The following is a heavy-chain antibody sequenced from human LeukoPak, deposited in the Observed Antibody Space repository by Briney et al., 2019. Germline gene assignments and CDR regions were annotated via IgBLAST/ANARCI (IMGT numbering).Heavy chain of an antibody. CDR3: ARGGSSGWPYYYYYMDV. J-gene: IGHJ6*03. CDR1: GYTFTSYG. CDR2: ISAYNGNT. D-gene: IGHD6-19*01. V-gene: IGHV1-18*01. Sequence: ASVKVSCKASGYTFTSYGISWVRQAPGQGLEWMGWISAYNGNTNYAQKLQGRATITTDTSTSTAYMQLRSLTSDDTAVDYCARGGSSGWPYYYYYMDVWGKGTTVTVSS.